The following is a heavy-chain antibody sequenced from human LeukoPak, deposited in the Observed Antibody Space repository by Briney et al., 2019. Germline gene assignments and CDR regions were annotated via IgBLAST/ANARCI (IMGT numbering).Heavy chain of an antibody. CDR2: ITGSGGNT. CDR1: GLTLSNVW. J-gene: IGHJ6*02. Sequence: GGSLRLSCAVSGLTLSNVWMNWVRQAPGKGLEWVSVITGSGGNTYYADSVKGRFTISKDNSKNTVYLQMSSLRVDDTAVYYCAKAASSSWPSYYYGMDVWGQGTTVTVSS. CDR3: AKAASSSWPSYYYGMDV. V-gene: IGHV3-23*01. D-gene: IGHD6-13*01.